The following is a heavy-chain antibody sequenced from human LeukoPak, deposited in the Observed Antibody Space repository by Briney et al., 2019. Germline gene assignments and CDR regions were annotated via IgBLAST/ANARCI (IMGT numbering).Heavy chain of an antibody. Sequence: GESLKISCAASGFTFSSYAMSWVRQAPGKGLEWVSAISGSGGSTYYADSVKGRFTISRDNSKNTLYLQMNSLRAEDTAVYYCARSSTAGYYFDYWGQGTLVTVSS. CDR3: ARSSTAGYYFDY. CDR2: ISGSGGST. V-gene: IGHV3-23*01. CDR1: GFTFSSYA. D-gene: IGHD4-17*01. J-gene: IGHJ4*02.